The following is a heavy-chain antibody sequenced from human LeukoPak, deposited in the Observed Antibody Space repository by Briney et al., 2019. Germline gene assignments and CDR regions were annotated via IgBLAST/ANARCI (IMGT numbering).Heavy chain of an antibody. Sequence: GGSLRLSCAASGFTFSNDWMHWVRQAPGKGLVWVSGVKTDGTDIGYADSVKGRFTISRDNAKNTLYLETNSLRAEDTAVYYCVRDAEGSTPFDYWGQGTLVTVSS. D-gene: IGHD1-26*01. J-gene: IGHJ4*02. V-gene: IGHV3-74*01. CDR2: VKTDGTDI. CDR3: VRDAEGSTPFDY. CDR1: GFTFSNDW.